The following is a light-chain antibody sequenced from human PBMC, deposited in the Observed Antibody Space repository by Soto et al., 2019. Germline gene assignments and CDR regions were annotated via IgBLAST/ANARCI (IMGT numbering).Light chain of an antibody. J-gene: IGLJ3*02. V-gene: IGLV1-47*02. CDR3: AAWDDSLRGVV. CDR2: GNS. Sequence: QSLLALPPSTSGAPGQRVTLSCIGGSSNVGFNAVNWYQQLPGAAPKLLIHGNSQRPSGVPDRFSGSKSGTSASLAIIGLRAEDEAHYYCAAWDDSLRGVVFGGGTKVTAL. CDR1: SSNVGFNA.